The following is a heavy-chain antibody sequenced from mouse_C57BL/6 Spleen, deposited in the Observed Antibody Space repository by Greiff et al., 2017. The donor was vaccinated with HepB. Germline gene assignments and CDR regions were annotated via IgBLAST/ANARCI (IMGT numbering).Heavy chain of an antibody. CDR3: ARSGHYYGSSYYAMDY. Sequence: QVQLQQPGAELVRPGSSVKLSCKASGYTFTSYWMHWVKQRPIQGLEWIGNIDPSDSETHYNQKFKDKATLTVDKSSSTAYMQRSSLTSEDSAVYYCARSGHYYGSSYYAMDYWGQGTSVTVSS. CDR2: IDPSDSET. V-gene: IGHV1-52*01. CDR1: GYTFTSYW. J-gene: IGHJ4*01. D-gene: IGHD1-1*01.